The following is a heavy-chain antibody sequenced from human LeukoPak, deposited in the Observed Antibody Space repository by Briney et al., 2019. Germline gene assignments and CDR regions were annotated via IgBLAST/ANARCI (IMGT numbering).Heavy chain of an antibody. CDR3: AREREAALCFDY. CDR2: INPSGSST. CDR1: GYTFTSYN. D-gene: IGHD6-25*01. V-gene: IGHV1-46*01. Sequence: VASVTVSCKASGYTFTSYNIDWMRQAPGQGLEWMGMINPSGSSTSNAQKFQGRVTMTRDTSTSTVYMELSSLRSEDTAVYYCAREREAALCFDYWGQGTLVTVSS. J-gene: IGHJ4*02.